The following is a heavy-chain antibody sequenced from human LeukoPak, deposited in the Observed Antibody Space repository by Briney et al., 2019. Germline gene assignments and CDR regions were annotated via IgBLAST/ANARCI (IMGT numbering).Heavy chain of an antibody. V-gene: IGHV3-23*01. CDR3: ARWPEGATPKFHY. CDR1: GFTFSTYA. Sequence: LAGGSLRLSCAASGFTFSTYAMSGVRQAPGKGLEGVSTISGSGGVTYYPDSVRGRFTISRDNSKNTLHLQMDSLRVEDTAVYYCARWPEGATPKFHYWGQGTLVTVSS. J-gene: IGHJ4*02. CDR2: ISGSGGVT. D-gene: IGHD1-26*01.